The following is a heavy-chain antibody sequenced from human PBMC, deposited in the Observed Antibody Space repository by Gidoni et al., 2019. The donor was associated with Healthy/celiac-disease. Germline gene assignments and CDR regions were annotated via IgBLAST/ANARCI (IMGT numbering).Heavy chain of an antibody. CDR3: AREYSSGWYLDY. V-gene: IGHV1-2*06. J-gene: IGHJ4*02. Sequence: HVQLVQSGTEVQKPGASVKVSCKASGYTFTGYYMHWMRQAPGQGLEWMGRSNPNSGGTNYEQKFQGRVTMTRDTSISTAYMELSRLRSDDTAVYYCAREYSSGWYLDYWGQGTLVTVSS. CDR2: SNPNSGGT. D-gene: IGHD6-19*01. CDR1: GYTFTGYY.